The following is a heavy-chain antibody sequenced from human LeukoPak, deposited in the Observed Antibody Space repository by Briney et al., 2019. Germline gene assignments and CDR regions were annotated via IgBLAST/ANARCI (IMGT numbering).Heavy chain of an antibody. J-gene: IGHJ4*02. CDR1: GFTFSSYA. Sequence: GGSLRLSCAASGFTFSSYAMSWDRQAPGRGLEWVSAISGSGGSTYYADAVKGRFTISRDNSKNRLYLQMNSLRAEDTAVYYCARRKDTAMAPFDYWGQGTLFTVSS. V-gene: IGHV3-23*01. D-gene: IGHD5-18*01. CDR2: ISGSGGST. CDR3: ARRKDTAMAPFDY.